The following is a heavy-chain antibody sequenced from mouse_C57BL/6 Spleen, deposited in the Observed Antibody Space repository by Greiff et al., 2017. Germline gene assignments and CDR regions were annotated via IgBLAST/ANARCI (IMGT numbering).Heavy chain of an antibody. CDR2: ISYDGSN. J-gene: IGHJ1*03. Sequence: DVHLVESGPGLVKPSQSLSLTCSVTGYSITSGYYWNWIRQFPGNKLEWMGYISYDGSNNYNPSLKNRISITRDTSKNQFFLKLNSVTTEDTATYYCARHWYFDVWGTGTTVTVSS. V-gene: IGHV3-6*01. CDR1: GYSITSGYY. CDR3: ARHWYFDV.